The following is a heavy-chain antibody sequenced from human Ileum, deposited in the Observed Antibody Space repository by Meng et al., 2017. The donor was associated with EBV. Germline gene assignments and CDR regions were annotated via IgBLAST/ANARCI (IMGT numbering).Heavy chain of an antibody. D-gene: IGHD1-14*01. CDR1: GGSISSSSYY. V-gene: IGHV4-39*01. Sequence: PRLQGWGPVLGKPSETLSLTCTGSGGSISSSSYYWAWIRQPPGEGLEWIGSVVYSGTTYYTSSLKSRVSISVDTSKNQFSLKLSSVTAADTAVYYCARHHHSPTFDYWGQGTLVTVSS. CDR2: VVYSGTT. J-gene: IGHJ4*02. CDR3: ARHHHSPTFDY.